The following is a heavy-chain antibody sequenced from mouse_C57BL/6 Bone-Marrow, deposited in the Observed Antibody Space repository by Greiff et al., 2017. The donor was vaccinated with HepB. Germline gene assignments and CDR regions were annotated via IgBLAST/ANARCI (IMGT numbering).Heavy chain of an antibody. V-gene: IGHV1-69*01. CDR3: ARRSCDGSGYGDWYFDV. CDR1: GYTFTSYW. D-gene: IGHD1-1*01. CDR2: IDPSDSYT. J-gene: IGHJ1*03. Sequence: VQLQQPGAELVMPGASVKLSCKASGYTFTSYWMHWVKQRPGQGLEWIGEIDPSDSYTNYNQKFKGKSTLTVDKSSSTAYMQLGCLTSEDSAVYYCARRSCDGSGYGDWYFDVWGTGTTVTVSS.